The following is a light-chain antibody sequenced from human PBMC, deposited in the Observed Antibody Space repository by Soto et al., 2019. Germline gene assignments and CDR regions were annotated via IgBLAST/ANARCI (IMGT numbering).Light chain of an antibody. Sequence: DIQMTPSPSAMSASVGDRVTIXXRASQGISNYLAWFQQKPGKVPKRXIYAASSLQSGVPSRFSGSGSGTEFTLTISSLQPEDFATYYCLQHKSYPPTFGQGTKVDIK. V-gene: IGKV1-17*03. CDR3: LQHKSYPPT. J-gene: IGKJ1*01. CDR1: QGISNY. CDR2: AAS.